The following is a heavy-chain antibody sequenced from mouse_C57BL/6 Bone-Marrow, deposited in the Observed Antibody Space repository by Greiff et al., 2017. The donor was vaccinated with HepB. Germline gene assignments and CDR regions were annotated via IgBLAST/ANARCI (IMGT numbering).Heavy chain of an antibody. V-gene: IGHV2-2*01. CDR3: ARKGWLLPAWFAY. CDR2: IWSGGST. J-gene: IGHJ3*01. Sequence: VQVVESGPGLVQPSQSLSITCTVSGFSLTSYGVHWVRQSPGKGLEWLGVIWSGGSTDYNAAFISRLSISKDNSKSQVFFKMNSLQADDTAIYYCARKGWLLPAWFAYWGQGTLVTVSA. CDR1: GFSLTSYG. D-gene: IGHD2-3*01.